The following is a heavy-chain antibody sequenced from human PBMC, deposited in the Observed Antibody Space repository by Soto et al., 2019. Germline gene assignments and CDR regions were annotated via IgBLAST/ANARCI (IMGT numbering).Heavy chain of an antibody. CDR3: TRGSWNDVGYYYGMDV. CDR2: IRSKANSYAT. CDR1: GFAFSGSA. V-gene: IGHV3-73*01. Sequence: GGSLRLSCAASGFAFSGSAMHWVRQGSGKGLEWVGRIRSKANSYATAYAASVKGRFTISRDDSKNTAYLQMNSLKTEDTAVYYCTRGSWNDVGYYYGMDVWGQGTTVTV. J-gene: IGHJ6*02. D-gene: IGHD1-1*01.